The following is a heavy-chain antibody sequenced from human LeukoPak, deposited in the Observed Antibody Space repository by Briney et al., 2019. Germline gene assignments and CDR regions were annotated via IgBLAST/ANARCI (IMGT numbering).Heavy chain of an antibody. V-gene: IGHV3-23*01. CDR2: ISGSGGST. CDR3: AKDLDMYYYDSSGYYPGAFDI. D-gene: IGHD3-22*01. CDR1: GFTVSSNY. J-gene: IGHJ3*02. Sequence: PGGSLRLSCAASGFTVSSNYMSWVRQAPGKGLEWVSAISGSGGSTYYADSVKGRFTISRDNSKNTLYLQMNSLRAEDTAVYYCAKDLDMYYYDSSGYYPGAFDIWGQGTMVTVSS.